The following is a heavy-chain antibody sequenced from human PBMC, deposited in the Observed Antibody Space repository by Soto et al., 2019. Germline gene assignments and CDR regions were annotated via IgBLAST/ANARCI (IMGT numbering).Heavy chain of an antibody. CDR2: IRSKAYGGTT. V-gene: IGHV3-49*04. CDR1: GFTFGDYA. Sequence: GGSLRLSCTACGFTFGDYAMSWVRQAPGKGLEWVGFIRSKAYGGTTEYAASVKGRFTISRDDSKSIAYLQMNSLKTEDTAVYYCTRDQYYDFWSGFKGGMDVWGQGTTVTVSS. D-gene: IGHD3-3*01. CDR3: TRDQYYDFWSGFKGGMDV. J-gene: IGHJ6*02.